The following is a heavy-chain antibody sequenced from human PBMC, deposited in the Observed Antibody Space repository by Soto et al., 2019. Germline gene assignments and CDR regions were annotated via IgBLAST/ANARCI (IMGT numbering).Heavy chain of an antibody. V-gene: IGHV3-48*01. J-gene: IGHJ4*02. CDR1: GFTFSSYS. CDR3: GRDLNYGLFDY. D-gene: IGHD4-17*01. Sequence: GGSLRLSCAASGFTFSSYSMNWVRQAPGKGLEWVSYISSSSTIYYADSVKGRFTISRDNAKNSLYLQMNSLRAEDTAVYYCGRDLNYGLFDYWGQGTRVTVSS. CDR2: ISSSSTI.